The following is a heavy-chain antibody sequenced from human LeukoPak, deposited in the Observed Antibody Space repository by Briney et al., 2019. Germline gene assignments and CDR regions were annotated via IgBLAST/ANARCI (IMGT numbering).Heavy chain of an antibody. Sequence: SETLSLTCTVSGGSISSYYWSWIRQPPGKGLEWIGYIYYSGSTNYNPSLKSRVTISVDKSKNQFSLKLSSVTAADTAVYYCASLSVDTAIDYWGQGTLVTVSS. J-gene: IGHJ4*02. CDR3: ASLSVDTAIDY. V-gene: IGHV4-59*12. CDR1: GGSISSYY. D-gene: IGHD5-18*01. CDR2: IYYSGST.